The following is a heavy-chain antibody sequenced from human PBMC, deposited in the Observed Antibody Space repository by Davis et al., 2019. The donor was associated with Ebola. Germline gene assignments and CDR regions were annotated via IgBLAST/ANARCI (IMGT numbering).Heavy chain of an antibody. CDR2: IIPIFGTA. Sequence: SVKVSCKASGGTFSSYAISWVRQAPGQGLEWMGGIIPIFGTANYAQKFQGRVTITADKSTSTAYMELSSLRSEDTAVYYCASGWYCSSTSCYGTFDYWGQGTLVTVSS. CDR1: GGTFSSYA. V-gene: IGHV1-69*06. J-gene: IGHJ4*02. D-gene: IGHD2-2*01. CDR3: ASGWYCSSTSCYGTFDY.